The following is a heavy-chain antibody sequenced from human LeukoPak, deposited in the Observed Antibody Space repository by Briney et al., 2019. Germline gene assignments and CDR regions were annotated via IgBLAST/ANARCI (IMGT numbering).Heavy chain of an antibody. V-gene: IGHV3-23*01. CDR1: GFTFSSYA. J-gene: IGHJ4*02. D-gene: IGHD3-9*01. CDR2: ISGSGGST. Sequence: GGSLRLSCAASGFTFSSYAMSWVRQAPGKGLEWVSAISGSGGSTYYADSVKGRFTISRDNAKNTLYLQMNSLRAEDTAVYYCARYDSHYVDYWGQGTLVTVSS. CDR3: ARYDSHYVDY.